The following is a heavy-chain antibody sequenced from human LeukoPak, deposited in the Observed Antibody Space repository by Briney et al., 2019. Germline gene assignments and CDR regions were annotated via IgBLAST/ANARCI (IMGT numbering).Heavy chain of an antibody. Sequence: GGSLRLSCAASGFTFSSYGMHWVRQAPGKGLEWVAVISYDGSNKYYADSVKGRFTISRDNSKNTLYPQMNSLRAEDTAVYYCAKDDGVFGVVIHNSGYYGMDVWGQGTTVTVSS. J-gene: IGHJ6*02. CDR1: GFTFSSYG. CDR3: AKDDGVFGVVIHNSGYYGMDV. CDR2: ISYDGSNK. D-gene: IGHD3-3*01. V-gene: IGHV3-30*18.